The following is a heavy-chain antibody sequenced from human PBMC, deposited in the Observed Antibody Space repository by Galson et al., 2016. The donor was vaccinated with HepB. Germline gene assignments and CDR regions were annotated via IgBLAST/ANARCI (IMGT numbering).Heavy chain of an antibody. CDR3: ARGCPETTYYYYMDV. D-gene: IGHD1-7*01. CDR1: GGSVSSGSYY. CDR2: IYYSGST. V-gene: IGHV4-61*01. Sequence: ETLSLTCTVSGGSVSSGSYYWSWIRQPPGKGMEWVGCIYYSGSTNYNASLKSRVTISVDTSKNQFSLKLSSVTAADTAVYYCARGCPETTYYYYMDVWGKGTTVAVSS. J-gene: IGHJ6*03.